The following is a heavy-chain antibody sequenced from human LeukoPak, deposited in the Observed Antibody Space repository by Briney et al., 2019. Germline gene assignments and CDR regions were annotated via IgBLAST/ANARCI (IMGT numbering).Heavy chain of an antibody. J-gene: IGHJ4*01. D-gene: IGHD6-19*01. CDR2: ITGGGNT. CDR3: AKDQTSSGWYFDY. V-gene: IGHV3-23*01. Sequence: GGSLRLSCAASGFTFSRYDMNWVRQAPGMGLEWVSTITGGGNTYYADSVKGRFTISRDNSKNTLDLQMNSLRAEDTAVYYCAKDQTSSGWYFDYWGHGTLVTVSS. CDR1: GFTFSRYD.